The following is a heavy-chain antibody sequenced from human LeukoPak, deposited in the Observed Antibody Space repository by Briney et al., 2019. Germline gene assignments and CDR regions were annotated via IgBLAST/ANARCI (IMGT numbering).Heavy chain of an antibody. J-gene: IGHJ5*02. V-gene: IGHV3-23*01. D-gene: IGHD3-9*01. CDR3: AKDPSFRPYYDILTGYSNNWFDP. CDR2: ISGSGGST. Sequence: GGSLRLSCAASGFTFSNYDMNWVRQAPGKGLEWVSAISGSGGSTYYADSVKGRFTISRDNSKNTLYLQMNSLRAEDTAVYYCAKDPSFRPYYDILTGYSNNWFDPWGQGTLVTVSS. CDR1: GFTFSNYD.